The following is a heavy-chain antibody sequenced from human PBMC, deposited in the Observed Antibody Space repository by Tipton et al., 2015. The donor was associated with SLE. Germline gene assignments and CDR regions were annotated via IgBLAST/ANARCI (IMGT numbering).Heavy chain of an antibody. V-gene: IGHV4-59*12. CDR1: GGSISSYY. Sequence: TLSLTCTVSGGSISSYYWSWIRQPPGKGLEWIGYIYYSGSTNYNPSLKSRVTISVDTSKNQFSLKVSSVTAADTAVYYCARGRGAVAGRRYFDLWGRGTLVTVSS. CDR3: ARGRGAVAGRRYFDL. CDR2: IYYSGST. D-gene: IGHD6-19*01. J-gene: IGHJ2*01.